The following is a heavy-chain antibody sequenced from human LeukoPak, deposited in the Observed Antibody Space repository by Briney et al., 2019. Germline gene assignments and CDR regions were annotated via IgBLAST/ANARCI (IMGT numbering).Heavy chain of an antibody. Sequence: PSETLSLTCTVSGGSISSSSYYWGWIRQPPGKGLEWIGSIYYSGSTYYNPSLKSRVTISVDTSKNQFSLKLSSVTAEDTAVYYCARGPFVLTAEEDIVLMVYAIRGYYMDVWGKGTTVTVSS. CDR1: GGSISSSSYY. CDR2: IYYSGST. CDR3: ARGPFVLTAEEDIVLMVYAIRGYYMDV. D-gene: IGHD2-8*01. J-gene: IGHJ6*03. V-gene: IGHV4-39*07.